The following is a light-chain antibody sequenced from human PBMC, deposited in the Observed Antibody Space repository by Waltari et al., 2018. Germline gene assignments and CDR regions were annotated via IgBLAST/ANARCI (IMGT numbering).Light chain of an antibody. V-gene: IGKV1-5*03. CDR1: RGVSNW. J-gene: IGKJ1*01. CDR2: EAS. CDR3: QHYNTYPWT. Sequence: DIQMTQSPSTLPASVGDRLTITSRASRGVSNWLAWYQQKAGKAPKVVIYEASSLHSGVPSRFSGSGSGTEFTLTINSLQPDDFGTYYCQHYNTYPWTFGQGTRVEIK.